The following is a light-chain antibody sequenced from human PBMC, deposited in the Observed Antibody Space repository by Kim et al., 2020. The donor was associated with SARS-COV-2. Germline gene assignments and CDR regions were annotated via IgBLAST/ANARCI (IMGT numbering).Light chain of an antibody. CDR3: QQYGSSPRT. J-gene: IGKJ1*01. Sequence: EIVLKQSPGTLSLSPGEGATLSCRASQTINNNYLAWYQQKPGQAPRLLMYGASSRATGIPDRFSGSGSGTDFTLTISRLEPEDFAMYYCQQYGSSPRTFGQGTKVDIK. CDR1: QTINNNY. V-gene: IGKV3-20*01. CDR2: GAS.